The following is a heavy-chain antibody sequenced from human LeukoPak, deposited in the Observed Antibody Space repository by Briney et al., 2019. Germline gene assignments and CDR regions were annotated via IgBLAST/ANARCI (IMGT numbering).Heavy chain of an antibody. Sequence: GRSLRLSCAASGFTFSSYGMHWVRQAPGKGLEWVAVIWYDGNKKYYADSVKGRFTISRDNSKNTLSLQMNSLRGEDTAVYYCAKVFMGCSTTSCYNWFDPWGQGTLVTVSS. CDR2: IWYDGNKK. J-gene: IGHJ5*02. D-gene: IGHD2-2*01. CDR1: GFTFSSYG. V-gene: IGHV3-33*06. CDR3: AKVFMGCSTTSCYNWFDP.